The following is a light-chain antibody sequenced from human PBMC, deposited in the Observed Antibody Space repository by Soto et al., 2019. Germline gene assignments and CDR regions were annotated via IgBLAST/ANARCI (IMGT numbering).Light chain of an antibody. V-gene: IGLV1-44*01. CDR1: TSDIGTNA. CDR2: TNN. Sequence: QSVLTQPPSASGTPRQRVTVSCSGSTSDIGTNAVNWFQHLPGTAPRLLIYTNNQRPSGVPDRFSGSKSGTSASLAISGLQSEDEATYSCATWHDSFYVFGTGTKLTVL. J-gene: IGLJ1*01. CDR3: ATWHDSFYV.